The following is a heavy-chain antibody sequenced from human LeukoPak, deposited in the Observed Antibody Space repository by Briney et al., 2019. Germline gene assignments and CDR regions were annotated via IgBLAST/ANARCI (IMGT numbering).Heavy chain of an antibody. CDR2: IIPIFGTA. CDR3: ARFRGIPGSYENYMDV. D-gene: IGHD3-10*01. Sequence: SVKVSCKASGGTFSSYAISWVRQAPGQGLEWMGWIIPIFGTANYAQKFQGRVTITTDESTSTAYMELSSLRSEDTAVYYCARFRGIPGSYENYMDVWGKGTTVTVSS. V-gene: IGHV1-69*05. J-gene: IGHJ6*03. CDR1: GGTFSSYA.